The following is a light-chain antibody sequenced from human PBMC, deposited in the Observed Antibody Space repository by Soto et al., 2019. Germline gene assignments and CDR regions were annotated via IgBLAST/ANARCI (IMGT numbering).Light chain of an antibody. CDR3: HQYYSSIT. Sequence: EIVLTQSPGTLSLSPGEGATLSCRASQDVDNNFLAWYKQRPGQAPRLLIYASSRRATGIPDRVSGSGSGTDFTLTISRVGPEDIAVYFCHQYYSSITFGGGTKVEVK. J-gene: IGKJ4*01. V-gene: IGKV3-20*01. CDR2: ASS. CDR1: QDVDNNF.